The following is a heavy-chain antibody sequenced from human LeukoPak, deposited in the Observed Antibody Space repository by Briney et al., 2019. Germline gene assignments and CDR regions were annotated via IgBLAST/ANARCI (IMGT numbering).Heavy chain of an antibody. Sequence: SETLSLTCTVSAGSISSYYWTWIRQPPGKGLEWIGYIYYSGSTNYNPSLKSRVAISLDTSKNQFSLKLSSVTAADTAIYYCARGRPDFWTNFYTYFLDSWGQGTLVTVSS. CDR2: IYYSGST. CDR3: ARGRPDFWTNFYTYFLDS. CDR1: AGSISSYY. V-gene: IGHV4-59*01. D-gene: IGHD3/OR15-3a*01. J-gene: IGHJ4*02.